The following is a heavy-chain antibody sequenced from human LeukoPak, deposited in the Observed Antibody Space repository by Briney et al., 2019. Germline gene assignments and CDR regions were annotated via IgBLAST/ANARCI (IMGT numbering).Heavy chain of an antibody. Sequence: GASVKVSCKASGYTFTSYGISWVRQAPGQGLEWMGWISAYNGNTNYAHKLQGRVTMTTDTSTSTAYMELRSLRSDDTAVYYCARDVDRLAKSYYYYYMDVWGKGTTVTVSS. D-gene: IGHD3-3*02. CDR1: GYTFTSYG. V-gene: IGHV1-18*01. CDR2: ISAYNGNT. J-gene: IGHJ6*03. CDR3: ARDVDRLAKSYYYYYMDV.